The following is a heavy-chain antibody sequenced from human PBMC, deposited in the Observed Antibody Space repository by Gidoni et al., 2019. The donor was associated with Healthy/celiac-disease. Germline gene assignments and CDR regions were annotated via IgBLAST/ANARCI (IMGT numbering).Heavy chain of an antibody. CDR2: ISYDGSNK. Sequence: QVQLVESGGGVVQPGRSLRLSCAASGFTFSSYGMHWVRQAPGKGLEWVAVISYDGSNKYYADSVKGRFTISRDNSKNTLYLQMNSLRAEDTAVYYCARYYGMDVWGQGTTVTVSS. CDR3: ARYYGMDV. CDR1: GFTFSSYG. V-gene: IGHV3-30*03. J-gene: IGHJ6*02.